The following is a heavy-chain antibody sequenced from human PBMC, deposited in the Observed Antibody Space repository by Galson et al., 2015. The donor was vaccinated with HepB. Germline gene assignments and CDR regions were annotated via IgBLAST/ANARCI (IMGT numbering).Heavy chain of an antibody. V-gene: IGHV5-51*01. CDR2: IYPGDSDT. J-gene: IGHJ4*02. Sequence: QSGAEVKKPGESLRISCKGSGYSFTSYWIGWVRQMPGKGLEWMGIIYPGDSDTRYSPSFQGQVTISADKSISTAYLQWSSLKASDTAMYYCARHSQHYGSGSYYPTYDYFDYWGQGTLVTVSS. CDR1: GYSFTSYW. CDR3: ARHSQHYGSGSYYPTYDYFDY. D-gene: IGHD3-10*01.